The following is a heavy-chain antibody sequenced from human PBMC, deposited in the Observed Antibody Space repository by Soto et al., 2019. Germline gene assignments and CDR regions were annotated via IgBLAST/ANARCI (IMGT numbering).Heavy chain of an antibody. J-gene: IGHJ6*02. Sequence: QITLKESGPTLVKPTQTLTLTCTFSGFSLSTSGVGVGWIRQPPGKALEWLALIYWNVDKRYSPSLKSRLTITKDTSKNQVVLTMTNMDPVDTATYYCAHSLWYYYGSGSYPTPERMDVWGQGTTVTVSS. CDR1: GFSLSTSGVG. V-gene: IGHV2-5*01. CDR3: AHSLWYYYGSGSYPTPERMDV. D-gene: IGHD3-10*01. CDR2: IYWNVDK.